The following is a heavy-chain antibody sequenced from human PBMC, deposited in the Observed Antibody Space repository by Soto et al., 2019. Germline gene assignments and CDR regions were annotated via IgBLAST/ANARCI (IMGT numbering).Heavy chain of an antibody. CDR3: VRWPEY. J-gene: IGHJ4*01. D-gene: IGHD2-15*01. CDR2: VNSDGSTI. V-gene: IGHV3-74*01. Sequence: GGSLRLSCAASGFTFSRDWMHWVRQAPGKGLVWVSRVNSDGSTINYADSVKGRFTISRDNAKNTLYLQMNSLRVDDTAKYFCVRWPEYWGQGTLVTVSS. CDR1: GFTFSRDW.